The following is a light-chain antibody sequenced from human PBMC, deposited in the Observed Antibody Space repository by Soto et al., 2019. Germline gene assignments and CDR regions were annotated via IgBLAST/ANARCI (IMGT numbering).Light chain of an antibody. CDR3: QQYGSSET. V-gene: IGKV3-20*01. J-gene: IGKJ1*01. Sequence: EIVLTQSPGTLSLSPGERATLSCRASQSVSNNYLAWYQQKPGQAPRLLICGASTRATGIPDRFSGSGSGTDFTLTISRLEPEDFAVYYCQQYGSSETFGQGT. CDR2: GAS. CDR1: QSVSNNY.